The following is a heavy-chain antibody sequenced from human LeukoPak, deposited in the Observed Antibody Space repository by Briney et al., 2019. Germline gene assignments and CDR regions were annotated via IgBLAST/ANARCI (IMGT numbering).Heavy chain of an antibody. CDR1: GGSFSGYY. CDR2: INHSGST. J-gene: IGHJ4*02. Sequence: PSETLSLTCAVYGGSFSGYYWSWIRQPPGKGLEWIGEINHSGSTNYNPSLKSRVTISVDTSKNQFSLKLSSVTAADTAVYYCARHVGYCSSTSCYGRVDYWGQGTQVTVSS. D-gene: IGHD2-2*01. CDR3: ARHVGYCSSTSCYGRVDY. V-gene: IGHV4-34*01.